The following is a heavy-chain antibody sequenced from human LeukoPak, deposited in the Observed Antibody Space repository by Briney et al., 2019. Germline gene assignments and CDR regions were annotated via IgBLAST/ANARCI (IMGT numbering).Heavy chain of an antibody. Sequence: ASVKGSCKASGYTFTSYAMNWVRQAPGQGLEWRGWINTNTGNPTYAQGFTGRFVFSLDTSVSTAYLQISSLKAEDTAVYYCARADITMVRGVIIGNWFDPWGQGTLVTVSS. CDR3: ARADITMVRGVIIGNWFDP. CDR2: INTNTGNP. CDR1: GYTFTSYA. D-gene: IGHD3-10*01. J-gene: IGHJ5*02. V-gene: IGHV7-4-1*02.